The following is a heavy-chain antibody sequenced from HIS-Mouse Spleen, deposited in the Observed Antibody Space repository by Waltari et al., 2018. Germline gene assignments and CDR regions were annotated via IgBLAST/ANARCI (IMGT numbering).Heavy chain of an antibody. CDR2: ISSSSSTI. V-gene: IGHV3-48*02. Sequence: EVQLVESGGGLVQPGGSLRLSCAASGFTFSSYSMNWVRQAPGKGLEWVSYISSSSSTIYYADSGKGRFTISRDNAKNSLYLQMNSLRDEDTAVYYCARVFMRSSDAFDIWGQGTMVTVSS. CDR3: ARVFMRSSDAFDI. J-gene: IGHJ3*02. D-gene: IGHD1-26*01. CDR1: GFTFSSYS.